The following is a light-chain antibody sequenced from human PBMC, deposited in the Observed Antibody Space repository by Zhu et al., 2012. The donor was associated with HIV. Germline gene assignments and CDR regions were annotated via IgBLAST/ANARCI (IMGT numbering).Light chain of an antibody. J-gene: IGKJ2*01. V-gene: IGKV3-11*01. Sequence: EIVLTQSPATLSLSPGERATLSCKASQSVSNFLAWYQQKPGQPPRLLIFDASNRATGIPARFSGSGSGTDFTLTISRVDPEDFAMYYCQQYGGSPYTFGQGTKLEIK. CDR1: QSVSNF. CDR2: DAS. CDR3: QQYGGSPYT.